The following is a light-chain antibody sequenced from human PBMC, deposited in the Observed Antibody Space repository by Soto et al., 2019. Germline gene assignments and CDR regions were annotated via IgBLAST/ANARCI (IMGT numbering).Light chain of an antibody. CDR2: DVG. J-gene: IGLJ3*02. V-gene: IGLV2-11*01. CDR1: SSDVGGYNY. Sequence: QSALTQPRSVSGSPGQSVTISCTGTSSDVGGYNYVSWYQQHPGKAPKLMIYDVGKRPSGVPDRFSGSKSDNTASLTISGLQAEDEADYYCCSYTSSSTWVFGGGTKLTVL. CDR3: CSYTSSSTWV.